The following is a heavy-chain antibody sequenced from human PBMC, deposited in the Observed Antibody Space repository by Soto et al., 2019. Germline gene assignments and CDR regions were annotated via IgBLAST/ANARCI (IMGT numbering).Heavy chain of an antibody. CDR2: IYYSGST. V-gene: IGHV4-39*01. CDR3: ASDSGSYSSDY. D-gene: IGHD1-26*01. CDR1: GGSISSSSDY. Sequence: QLQLQESGPGLVKPSETLSLTCTVSGGSISSSSDYWGWIRQPPGKGLEWIGSIYYSGSTYYNPSRKSRVTISVDTSKNQFSLKRSSVAAADTAVYYCASDSGSYSSDYWGQGTLVTVSS. J-gene: IGHJ4*02.